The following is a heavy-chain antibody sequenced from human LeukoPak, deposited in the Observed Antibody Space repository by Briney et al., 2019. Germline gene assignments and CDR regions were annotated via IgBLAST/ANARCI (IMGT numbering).Heavy chain of an antibody. V-gene: IGHV3-33*01. J-gene: IGHJ4*02. D-gene: IGHD3-10*01. CDR2: IWSGGSNK. CDR1: GFTFSYYA. CDR3: ARELFSSGSCPDG. Sequence: RRSLRLSCAASGFTFSYYAIHWVRQAPGKGLEWVALIWSGGSNKYYADSVKGRITISRDNSKNTVYLQMNSLRAEDTAVYYCARELFSSGSCPDGWGQGTLVTVSS.